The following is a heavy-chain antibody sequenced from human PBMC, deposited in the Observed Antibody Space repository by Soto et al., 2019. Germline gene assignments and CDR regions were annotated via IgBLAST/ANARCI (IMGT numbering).Heavy chain of an antibody. CDR1: GFTFSSYA. CDR2: ISGSGGST. CDR3: ATSQGSSWCFDAY. J-gene: IGHJ4*02. Sequence: PGGSLRLSCAASGFTFSSYAMSWVRQAPGRGLEWVSAISGSGGSTYHADSVKGRFTISRDNSKNTLYLQMNSLRAEDTAVYYCATSQGSSWCFDAYWGQGALVTDS. D-gene: IGHD6-13*01. V-gene: IGHV3-23*01.